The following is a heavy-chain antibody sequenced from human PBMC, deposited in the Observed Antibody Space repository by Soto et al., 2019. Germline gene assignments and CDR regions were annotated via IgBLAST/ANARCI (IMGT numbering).Heavy chain of an antibody. CDR2: ISYDGSNK. CDR3: AKDKEYNYYDSSGYRREPYYYGMDV. Sequence: LRLSCATSGFTFSSYGMHWVRQAPGKGLEWVAVISYDGSNKYYADSVKGRFTISRDNSKNTLYLQMNSLRAEDTAVYYCAKDKEYNYYDSSGYRREPYYYGMDVWGQGTTVTVSS. CDR1: GFTFSSYG. D-gene: IGHD3-22*01. J-gene: IGHJ6*02. V-gene: IGHV3-30*18.